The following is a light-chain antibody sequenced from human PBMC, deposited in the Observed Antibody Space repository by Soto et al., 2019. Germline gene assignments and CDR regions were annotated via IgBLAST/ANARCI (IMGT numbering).Light chain of an antibody. CDR3: QQYDSSLYT. CDR2: GAS. V-gene: IGKV3-20*01. CDR1: QSVSSTY. J-gene: IGKJ2*01. Sequence: EIVLTQSPCTLSLSPGERATLSCRASQSVSSTYVAWYQQKPGQAPRLIIYGASSRATGIPDRFSGSGSGTDFTLTISRLEPEDVAVYYCQQYDSSLYTFGQGTKLEIK.